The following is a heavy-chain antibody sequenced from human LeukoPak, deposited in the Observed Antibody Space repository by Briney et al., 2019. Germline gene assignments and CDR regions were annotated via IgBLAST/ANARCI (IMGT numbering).Heavy chain of an antibody. CDR2: IKSSGSTI. CDR1: GFAFISYE. J-gene: IGHJ4*02. D-gene: IGHD1-7*01. CDR3: ARGMQYNWNYLDFDY. Sequence: GGSLRLSCAASGFAFISYEMNWVRQAPGKGLEWVSLIKSSGSTIYYADSVKGRFTVSRDNAKNSLYLQMNSLRVEDTAVYYCARGMQYNWNYLDFDYWGQGTLVTVSS. V-gene: IGHV3-48*03.